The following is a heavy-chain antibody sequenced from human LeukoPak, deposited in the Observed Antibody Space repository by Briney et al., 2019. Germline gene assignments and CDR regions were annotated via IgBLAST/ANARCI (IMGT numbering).Heavy chain of an antibody. CDR3: ARIPYNWNNGGYFDY. CDR1: GGSISSGSYY. J-gene: IGHJ4*02. V-gene: IGHV4-61*02. CDR2: IYTSGST. Sequence: PSETLSLTCTVSGGSISSGSYYWGWIRQPAGKGLEWIGRIYTSGSTNYNPSLKSRVTISVDTSKNQFSLKLSSVTAADTAVYYCARIPYNWNNGGYFDYWGQGTLVTVSS. D-gene: IGHD1/OR15-1a*01.